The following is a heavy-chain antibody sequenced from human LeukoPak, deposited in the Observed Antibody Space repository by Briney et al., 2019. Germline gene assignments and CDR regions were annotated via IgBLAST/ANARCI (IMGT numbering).Heavy chain of an antibody. CDR3: ASTDSSSNFDS. CDR2: IIPILGIA. V-gene: IGHV1-69*04. CDR1: GGTFSSYA. D-gene: IGHD6-6*01. J-gene: IGHJ4*02. Sequence: SVKVSCKACGGTFSSYAISWVRQGPGQGLEWMGRIIPILGIANYAQKFQGRVTITADKSTSTAYMELSSLRSEDTAVYYCASTDSSSNFDSWGQGTLVTVSS.